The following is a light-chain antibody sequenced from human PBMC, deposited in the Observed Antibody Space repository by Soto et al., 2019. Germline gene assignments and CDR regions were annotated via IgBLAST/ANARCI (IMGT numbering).Light chain of an antibody. CDR1: QSVSSY. V-gene: IGKV3-15*01. CDR2: DAS. CDR3: QQYSNWPPLYT. J-gene: IGKJ2*01. Sequence: EIVMTQSPATLSVSPGERATLSCRASQSVSSYLAWYQQKPGLPPRLLSYDASTSATGIPDRFSGSGSGTDFSLSSSSLHSADFAVYYCQQYSNWPPLYTFGRGTKVESK.